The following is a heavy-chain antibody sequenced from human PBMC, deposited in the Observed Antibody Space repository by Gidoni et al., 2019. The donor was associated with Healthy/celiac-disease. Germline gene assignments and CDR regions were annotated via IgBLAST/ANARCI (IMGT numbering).Heavy chain of an antibody. J-gene: IGHJ4*02. Sequence: QLQLQESGTGLVKPAETLSLTCTVSGGSISSRSYYWGWIRQPPGKGLEWIGRIYYSGSTHYNPSLKSRGTIFADTVVAFCARQRSATFWGVIVDVYYFDYWGQGTLVTVSS. V-gene: IGHV4-39*01. CDR1: GGSISSRSYY. CDR3: FDY. CDR2: IYYSGST. D-gene: IGHD3-16*02.